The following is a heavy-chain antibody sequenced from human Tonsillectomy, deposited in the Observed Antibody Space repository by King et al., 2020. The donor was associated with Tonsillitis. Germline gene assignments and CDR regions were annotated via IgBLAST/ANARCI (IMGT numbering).Heavy chain of an antibody. V-gene: IGHV4-39*01. CDR1: GGSISSSSYY. CDR2: VSYSGST. J-gene: IGHJ6*03. CDR3: ARLTVTVFYYYYMDV. Sequence: QLQESGPGLLKPSETLSLTCTVSGGSISSSSYYWGWIGQPPGKRLEWIGCVSYSGSTYYNPSLKSRVTIYLDTSKNQFSLKRSAVTAADTAVYYGARLTVTVFYYYYMDVWGKGTTVTVSS. D-gene: IGHD4-11*01.